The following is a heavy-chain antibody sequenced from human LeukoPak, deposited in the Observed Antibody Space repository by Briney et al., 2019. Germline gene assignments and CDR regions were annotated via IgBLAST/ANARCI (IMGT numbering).Heavy chain of an antibody. V-gene: IGHV3-23*01. CDR1: GFTFSSYA. D-gene: IGHD1-1*01. Sequence: GGSLRLSCAASGFTFSSYAMSWVRQAPGKGLEWVSAISGSGGSTYYADSVKGRFTISRDNSKNTLYLKMNSLRAEDTAVYYCAKAPVGREDFQHWGQGTLVTVSS. CDR2: ISGSGGST. J-gene: IGHJ1*01. CDR3: AKAPVGREDFQH.